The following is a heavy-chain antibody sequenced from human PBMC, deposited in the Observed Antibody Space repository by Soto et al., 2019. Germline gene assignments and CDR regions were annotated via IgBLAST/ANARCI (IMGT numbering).Heavy chain of an antibody. D-gene: IGHD3-10*01. J-gene: IGHJ6*03. CDR2: INPNSGGT. V-gene: IGHV1-2*04. CDR1: GYTFTGYY. Sequence: ASVKVSCKASGYTFTGYYMHWVRQAPGQGLEWMGWINPNSGGTNYAQKFQGWVTMTRDTSISTAYMELSRLRSDDTAVYYCARDKYYGSGSYYNYNYMDVWGKGTTVTVSS. CDR3: ARDKYYGSGSYYNYNYMDV.